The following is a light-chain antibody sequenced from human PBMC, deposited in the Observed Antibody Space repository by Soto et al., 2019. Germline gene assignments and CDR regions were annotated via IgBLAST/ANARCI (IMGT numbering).Light chain of an antibody. V-gene: IGKV1-9*01. J-gene: IGKJ3*01. CDR1: QGISSY. CDR2: AAS. CDR3: QHGGT. Sequence: DIQLTQSPSFLSASVGDRVTITCRASQGISSYLAWYQQKPGKAPKLLIYAASTLQSGVPSRFSGSGSGTEFTLTMSSLQPEDFATYYCQHGGTFGPGTKVDI.